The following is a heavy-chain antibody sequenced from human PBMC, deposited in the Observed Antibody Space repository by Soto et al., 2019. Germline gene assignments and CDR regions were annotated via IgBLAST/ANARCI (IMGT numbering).Heavy chain of an antibody. CDR2: IIPIFGTA. Sequence: QVQLVQSGAEVKKPGSSVKVSCKASGGTFSSYAISWVRQAPGQGLEWMGGIIPIFGTANHAQKFQGRVTIAEAEATSTAYRELSSLRSEDTAVYYCASPQLGSSYYSGMDVWGQGTTVTVAS. CDR1: GGTFSSYA. D-gene: IGHD6-6*01. CDR3: ASPQLGSSYYSGMDV. J-gene: IGHJ6*02. V-gene: IGHV1-69*12.